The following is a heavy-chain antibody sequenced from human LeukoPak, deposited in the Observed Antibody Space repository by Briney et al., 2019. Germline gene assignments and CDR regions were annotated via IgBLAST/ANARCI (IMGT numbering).Heavy chain of an antibody. CDR3: ARRRVVVVAATVPSLERYWYFDL. CDR2: VSHSGST. CDR1: GGSFSGYY. V-gene: IGHV4-34*01. Sequence: PSETLSLTCAVYGGSFSGYYWSWLRQPPGKGLEWVGEVSHSGSTNYNPSLKSRVTISVDTSKTQFSLKLSSVTAADTAVYYCARRRVVVVAATVPSLERYWYFDLWGRGTLVTVSS. J-gene: IGHJ2*01. D-gene: IGHD2-15*01.